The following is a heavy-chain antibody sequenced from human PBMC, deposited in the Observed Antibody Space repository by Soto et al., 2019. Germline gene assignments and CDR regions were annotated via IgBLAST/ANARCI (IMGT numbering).Heavy chain of an antibody. J-gene: IGHJ5*02. V-gene: IGHV1-24*01. CDR3: ATFAVVTHLNWFDP. CDR2: FDPEDGET. D-gene: IGHD2-15*01. Sequence: ASVKVSCKVSGYTLTELSMHWVRQAPGKGLEWMGGFDPEDGETIYAQKFQGRVTMTEDTSTDTAYMELSGLRSEDTAVYYCATFAVVTHLNWFDPWGQGTLVTVSS. CDR1: GYTLTELS.